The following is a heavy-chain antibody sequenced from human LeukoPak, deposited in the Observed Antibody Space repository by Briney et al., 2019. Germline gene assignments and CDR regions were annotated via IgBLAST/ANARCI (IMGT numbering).Heavy chain of an antibody. CDR3: ARGWGRYCSTTNCSRAFAY. D-gene: IGHD2-2*01. CDR2: MNPYSGNT. Sequence: ASVKVSCKASGYTFTNYYIHWMRQATGQGLEWMGWMNPYSGNTGSAQKFQGRVTMTRNTSISTAYMELSSLRSEDTAVYYCARGWGRYCSTTNCSRAFAYWGQGTLVTVSS. CDR1: GYTFTNYY. V-gene: IGHV1-8*02. J-gene: IGHJ4*02.